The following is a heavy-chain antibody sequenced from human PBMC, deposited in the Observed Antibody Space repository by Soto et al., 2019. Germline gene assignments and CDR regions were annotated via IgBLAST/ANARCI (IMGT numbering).Heavy chain of an antibody. CDR2: IWYDGSNK. CDR3: ARDSELRFYYYGMDV. D-gene: IGHD1-7*01. Sequence: SLRLSCAASGFTFSSYGMHWVRQAPGKGLEWVAVIWYDGSNKYYADSVKGRFTISRDNSKNTLYLQMNSLRAEDTAVYYCARDSELRFYYYGMDVWGQGTTVTV. CDR1: GFTFSSYG. V-gene: IGHV3-33*01. J-gene: IGHJ6*02.